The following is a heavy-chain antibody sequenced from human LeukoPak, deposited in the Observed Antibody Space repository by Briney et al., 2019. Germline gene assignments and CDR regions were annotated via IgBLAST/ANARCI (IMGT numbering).Heavy chain of an antibody. V-gene: IGHV4-34*01. Sequence: SETLSLTCAVYGGSFSGYYWSWIRQPPGKGLEWIGEINHSGSTNYNPSLKSRVTISVDTSKNQFSLKLSSVTAADTTVYYCARHQGAYSSSSEHDGGFDYWGQGTLVTVSS. J-gene: IGHJ4*02. CDR2: INHSGST. CDR1: GGSFSGYY. CDR3: ARHQGAYSSSSEHDGGFDY. D-gene: IGHD6-6*01.